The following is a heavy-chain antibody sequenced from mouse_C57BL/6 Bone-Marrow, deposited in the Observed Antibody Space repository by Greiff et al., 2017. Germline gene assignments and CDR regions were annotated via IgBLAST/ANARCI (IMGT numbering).Heavy chain of an antibody. Sequence: EVQLVESGGGLVKPGGSLKLSCAASGFTFSDYGMHWVRQAPEKGLEWVAYISSGSSTIYYADTVKGRFTISRDNAKNTLFLQMTSLRSEDTAMYYCARGCTVLDDWGQGTTLTVSS. D-gene: IGHD1-1*01. CDR3: ARGCTVLDD. CDR1: GFTFSDYG. V-gene: IGHV5-17*01. CDR2: ISSGSSTI. J-gene: IGHJ2*01.